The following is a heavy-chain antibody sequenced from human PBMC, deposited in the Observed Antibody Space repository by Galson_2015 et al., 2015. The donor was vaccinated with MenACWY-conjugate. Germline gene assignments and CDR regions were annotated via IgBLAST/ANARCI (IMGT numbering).Heavy chain of an antibody. CDR2: IYYSGST. D-gene: IGHD6-19*01. J-gene: IGHJ4*02. V-gene: IGHV4-39*07. CDR3: ARDRIAVAGDNFDY. CDR1: GGSVSSSSYY. Sequence: ETLSLTCTVSGGSVSSSSYYWGWIRQPPGKGLEWIGSIYYSGSTYYNPSLKSRVTISVDTSKNQFSLKLSSVTAADTAVYYCARDRIAVAGDNFDYWGQGTLVTVSS.